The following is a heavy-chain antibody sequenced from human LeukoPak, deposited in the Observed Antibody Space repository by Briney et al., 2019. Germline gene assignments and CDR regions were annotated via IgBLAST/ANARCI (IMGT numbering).Heavy chain of an antibody. CDR3: ARPQEKYSGSYVAWGMDV. V-gene: IGHV1-18*01. Sequence: ASVMVSCKASGYTFTSYGITWVRQAPGQGLEWMGWISAYNGNTNSAQKLQGRVTMTTDTSTSTAYMELRSLRSDDTAVYYCARPQEKYSGSYVAWGMDVWGQGTTVTVSS. CDR2: ISAYNGNT. J-gene: IGHJ6*02. CDR1: GYTFTSYG. D-gene: IGHD1-26*01.